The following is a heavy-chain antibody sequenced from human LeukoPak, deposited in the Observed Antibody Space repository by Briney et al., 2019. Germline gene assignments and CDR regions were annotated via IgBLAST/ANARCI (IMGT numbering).Heavy chain of an antibody. CDR1: GFTFSDYF. D-gene: IGHD4-17*01. CDR3: ARAKKRGSVHDYGDYWWFDP. J-gene: IGHJ5*02. CDR2: ITNNGRKT. V-gene: IGHV3-11*01. Sequence: PGGSLRLSCAASGFTFSDYFMGWVRQAPGKRLEWVSYITNNGRKTYYADSMKGRFTISRDNAKNSLYLQMNSLRAEDTALYYCARAKKRGSVHDYGDYWWFDPWGQGTLVTVSS.